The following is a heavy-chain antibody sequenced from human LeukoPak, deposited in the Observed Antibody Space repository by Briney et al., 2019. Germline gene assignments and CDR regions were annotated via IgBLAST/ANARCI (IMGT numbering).Heavy chain of an antibody. D-gene: IGHD3-3*01. CDR2: IYYSGST. V-gene: IGHV4-61*08. CDR1: GGSISSGGYC. Sequence: PSQTLSPTCTVSGGSISSGGYCWSWIRQPPGKGLEWIGYIYYSGSTNYNPSLKSRVTISVDTSKNQFSLKLSSVTAADTAVYYCARAQSATDFWSGSTKDWYFDLWGRGTLVTVSS. CDR3: ARAQSATDFWSGSTKDWYFDL. J-gene: IGHJ2*01.